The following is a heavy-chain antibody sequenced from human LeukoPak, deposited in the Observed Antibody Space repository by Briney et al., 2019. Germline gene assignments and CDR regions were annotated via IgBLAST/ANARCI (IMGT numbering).Heavy chain of an antibody. CDR3: ARGSCGADCYSVDY. Sequence: PGGSLRLSCVASGFTFSTYGMNWVRQAPGAGLQWVSSISSTSSNIYYADSVKGRFTISRDNAKNSLYLQMNSLKAEDTGVYYCARGSCGADCYSVDYWGQGTLVTVSS. D-gene: IGHD2-21*02. CDR1: GFTFSTYG. J-gene: IGHJ4*02. V-gene: IGHV3-21*01. CDR2: ISSTSSNI.